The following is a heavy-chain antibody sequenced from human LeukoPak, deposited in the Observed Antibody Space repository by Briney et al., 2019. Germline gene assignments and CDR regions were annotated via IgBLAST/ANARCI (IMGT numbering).Heavy chain of an antibody. J-gene: IGHJ5*02. CDR2: ISAYNGNT. CDR1: GYTFTSYD. D-gene: IGHD1-26*01. CDR3: ARATRSYGLDP. V-gene: IGHV1-18*01. Sequence: ASVKVSCKASGYTFTSYDINWVRQATGQGLEWMGWISAYNGNTNYAQKLQGRVTMTTDTSTSTAYMELRSLRSDDTAVYYCARATRSYGLDPWGQGTLVTVSS.